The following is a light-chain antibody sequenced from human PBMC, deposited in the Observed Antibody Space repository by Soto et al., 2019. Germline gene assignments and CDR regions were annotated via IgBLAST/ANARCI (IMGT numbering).Light chain of an antibody. CDR2: EVS. CDR1: ANDVGGYKY. V-gene: IGLV2-14*01. Sequence: QSVLTQPASVSGSPGQSITISCTGTANDVGGYKYVSWYQQNPGKAPKLMIYEVSNRPSGVSNRFSGSKSGNTASLTISGLQTEDEADYYCSSYTSSSTLVFGGGIKLTVL. J-gene: IGLJ2*01. CDR3: SSYTSSSTLV.